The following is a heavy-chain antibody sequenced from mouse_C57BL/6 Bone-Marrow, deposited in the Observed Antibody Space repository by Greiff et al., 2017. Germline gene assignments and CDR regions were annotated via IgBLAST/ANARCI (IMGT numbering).Heavy chain of an antibody. J-gene: IGHJ2*01. D-gene: IGHD1-2*01. CDR1: GYTFTSYW. CDR3: ARGDYYGPYFDY. CDR2: INPSNGGT. V-gene: IGHV1-53*01. Sequence: VQLQQSGTELVKPGASVKLSCKASGYTFTSYWMHWVKQRPGQGLEWIGNINPSNGGTNYNEKFKSKATLTVDKSSSTAYMQLSSLTSEDSAVYYCARGDYYGPYFDYWGQGTTLTVSS.